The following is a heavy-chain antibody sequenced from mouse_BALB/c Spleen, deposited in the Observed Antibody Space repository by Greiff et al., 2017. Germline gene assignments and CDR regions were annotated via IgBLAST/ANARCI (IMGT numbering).Heavy chain of an antibody. D-gene: IGHD1-1*01. J-gene: IGHJ4*01. CDR1: GYTFTSYW. Sequence: QVHVKQPGAELVRPGASVKLSCKASGYTFTSYWINWVKQRPGQGLEWIGNIYPSDSYTNYNQKFKDKATLTVDKSSSTAYMQLSSPTSEDSAVYYCTVRRDAMDYWGQGTSVTVSS. CDR2: IYPSDSYT. CDR3: TVRRDAMDY. V-gene: IGHV1-69*02.